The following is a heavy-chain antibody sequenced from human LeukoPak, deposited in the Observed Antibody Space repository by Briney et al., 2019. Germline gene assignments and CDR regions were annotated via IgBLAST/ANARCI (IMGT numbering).Heavy chain of an antibody. V-gene: IGHV3-30*01. D-gene: IGHD1-26*01. J-gene: IGHJ4*02. CDR2: ISYDGSNK. Sequence: GGSLRLSCAASGSTFSSYAMHWVRQAPGKGLEWVAVISYDGSNKYYADSVKGRFTISRDNSKNTLYLQMNSLRAEDTAVYYCASRQWANWGQGTLVTVSS. CDR1: GSTFSSYA. CDR3: ASRQWAN.